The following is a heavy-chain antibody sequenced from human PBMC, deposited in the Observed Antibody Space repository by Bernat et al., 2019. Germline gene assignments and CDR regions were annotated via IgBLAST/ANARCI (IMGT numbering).Heavy chain of an antibody. CDR3: AAWISIRIFGASFDY. CDR1: GGSISSGGYY. V-gene: IGHV4-31*03. Sequence: QVQLQESGPGLVKPSQTLFLTCTVSGGSISSGGYYWSWIRQHPGKGLEWIGYIYYSGSTYYNPSLKSRVTISVDTSKNQFCLKLSSVTATDTAVYYCAAWISIRIFGASFDYWRQGTLVTVSS. CDR2: IYYSGST. D-gene: IGHD3-3*01. J-gene: IGHJ4*02.